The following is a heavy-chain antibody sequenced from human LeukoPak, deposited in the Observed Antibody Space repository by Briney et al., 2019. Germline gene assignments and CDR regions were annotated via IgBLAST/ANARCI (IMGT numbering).Heavy chain of an antibody. CDR2: ISSNGGNT. J-gene: IGHJ4*02. CDR3: AKEQRLYSSSPFDY. D-gene: IGHD6-13*01. Sequence: GGSLRLSCAASGFTFSSYAMSWVRQAPGKGLEWVSAISSNGGNTYYADSVKGRFTISRDNSKNTLYVQMNSLRAEDTAVYYCAKEQRLYSSSPFDYWGQGTLVTVSS. CDR1: GFTFSSYA. V-gene: IGHV3-23*01.